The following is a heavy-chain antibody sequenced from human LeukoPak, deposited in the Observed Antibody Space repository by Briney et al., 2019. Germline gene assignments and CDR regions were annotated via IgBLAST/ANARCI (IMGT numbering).Heavy chain of an antibody. CDR1: GASMTSYH. D-gene: IGHD6-13*01. CDR2: IFYTGST. Sequence: SETLSLTCTVSGASMTSYHWFWIRQPPGKGLEWIGHIFYTGSTTYNPPLKSRLTISLDTSKNLFALRLTAVTAADTAMYYCARYGTTWYAIDSWGQGTLVSVSS. CDR3: ARYGTTWYAIDS. V-gene: IGHV4-59*08. J-gene: IGHJ4*02.